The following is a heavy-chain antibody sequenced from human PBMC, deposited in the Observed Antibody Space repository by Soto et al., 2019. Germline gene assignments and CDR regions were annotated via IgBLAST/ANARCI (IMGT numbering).Heavy chain of an antibody. Sequence: PSETLSLTCTVAGGSISSAYWSWIRQPPGKALEWIGYIYNSGSTNYNPSLKSRVTISVDTSKNQLSLKLSSVAAADTSVYLCTGHIAAAGRRWFAPWFQGTLVSVSS. V-gene: IGHV4-4*08. CDR2: IYNSGST. D-gene: IGHD6-13*01. CDR1: GGSISSAY. CDR3: TGHIAAAGRRWFAP. J-gene: IGHJ5*02.